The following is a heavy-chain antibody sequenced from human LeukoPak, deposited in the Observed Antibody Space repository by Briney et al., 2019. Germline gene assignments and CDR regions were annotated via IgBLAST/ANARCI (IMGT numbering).Heavy chain of an antibody. CDR3: ARVTGTTLYYYMDV. V-gene: IGHV4-4*07. J-gene: IGHJ6*03. CDR1: GGSISGYY. CDR2: IYTTGST. D-gene: IGHD1-7*01. Sequence: PSETLSLTCTVSGGSISGYYWSWIRQPAGKGLEWIGRIYTTGSTNYNPSLKSRVTMSVDTSKNQFSLKLSSVTAADTAVYYCARVTGTTLYYYMDVWGKGTTVTVSS.